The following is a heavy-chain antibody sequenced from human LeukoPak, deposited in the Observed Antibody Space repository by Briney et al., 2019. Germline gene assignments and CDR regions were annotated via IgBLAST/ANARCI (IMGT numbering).Heavy chain of an antibody. CDR1: GGSISSDDYY. J-gene: IGHJ4*02. CDR2: ISYSGNT. D-gene: IGHD3-22*01. Sequence: PSETLSLTCTVSGGSISSDDYYWSWIRQPPGTGLEWIGYISYSGNTYYNPSLKSRVTISVDTSKNQFSLKLSSVTAADTAVYYCARVGKDSSGFDYWGQGTLVTVSS. V-gene: IGHV4-30-4*02. CDR3: ARVGKDSSGFDY.